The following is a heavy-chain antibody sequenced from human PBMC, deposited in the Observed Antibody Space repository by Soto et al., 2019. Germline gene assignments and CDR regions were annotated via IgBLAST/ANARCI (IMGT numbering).Heavy chain of an antibody. V-gene: IGHV1-18*01. J-gene: IGHJ4*02. CDR1: GYTFTSYG. D-gene: IGHD2-2*01. Sequence: ASVKVSCKASGYTFTSYGISWVRQAPGQGLEWMGRISAYNGNTNYAQKLQGRVTMTTNTSTSTAYMELRSLRSDDTAVYYCARDRDIVVVPAAMPYDYWGQGTLVTVSS. CDR3: ARDRDIVVVPAAMPYDY. CDR2: ISAYNGNT.